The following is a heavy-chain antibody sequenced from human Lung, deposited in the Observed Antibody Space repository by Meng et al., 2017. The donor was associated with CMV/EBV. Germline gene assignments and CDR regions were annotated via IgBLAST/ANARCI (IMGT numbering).Heavy chain of an antibody. J-gene: IGHJ3*02. CDR3: ARGYYDSSGSSTTFDI. CDR2: IYYTGST. V-gene: IGHV4-59*01. D-gene: IGHD3-22*01. CDR1: GASISTSY. Sequence: SETLSLXCTVSGASISTSYWSWIRQPPGKGPEWIGYIYYTGSTNYNPSLKSRVTISLDTSKNQFSLKLSSVTAADTAVYYCARGYYDSSGSSTTFDIWGQGTXVTVSS.